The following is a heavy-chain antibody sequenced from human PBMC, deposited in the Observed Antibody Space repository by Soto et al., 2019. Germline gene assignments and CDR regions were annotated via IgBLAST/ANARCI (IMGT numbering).Heavy chain of an antibody. CDR3: ARVGGFGATTIDY. CDR1: GGYISSGDYY. CDR2: IYYSGST. J-gene: IGHJ4*02. D-gene: IGHD3-10*01. Sequence: PSETLSLTCTGSGGYISSGDYYWSWIRQPPGKGLQWIGYIYYSGSTYYNPSLKSRVTISVDTSKNQFPLKLSSVTAADPAVYYCARVGGFGATTIDYWRQGTLVTISS. V-gene: IGHV4-30-4*01.